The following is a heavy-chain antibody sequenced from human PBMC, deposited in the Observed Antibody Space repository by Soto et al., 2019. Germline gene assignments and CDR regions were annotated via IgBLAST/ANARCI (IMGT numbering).Heavy chain of an antibody. J-gene: IGHJ4*02. D-gene: IGHD4-17*01. CDR1: GFTFSSYG. V-gene: IGHV3-30*18. Sequence: QVQLVESGGGVVKPGRSLRLSCAASGFTFSSYGMPWVRQAPGKGLGWVAVISYDGNNKYYADSVKGRFTISRDNFKNTLYLQMDSLRAEDTAMYYCAKDHLETTVTTPSYWGQGTLVTVSS. CDR2: ISYDGNNK. CDR3: AKDHLETTVTTPSY.